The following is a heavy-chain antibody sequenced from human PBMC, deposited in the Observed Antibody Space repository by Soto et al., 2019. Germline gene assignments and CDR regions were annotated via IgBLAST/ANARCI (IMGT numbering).Heavy chain of an antibody. Sequence: QVQLVESGGGVVQPGRSLRLSCAASGFTFSSYAMYWVRQAPGKGLEWVAVISYDGSNKYYADSVKGRFTISRDNSKNTLYLQMNSLRAEDTAVYYCTFITIFGPDYWGQGTLVTVSS. CDR1: GFTFSSYA. D-gene: IGHD3-3*01. V-gene: IGHV3-30-3*01. J-gene: IGHJ4*02. CDR2: ISYDGSNK. CDR3: TFITIFGPDY.